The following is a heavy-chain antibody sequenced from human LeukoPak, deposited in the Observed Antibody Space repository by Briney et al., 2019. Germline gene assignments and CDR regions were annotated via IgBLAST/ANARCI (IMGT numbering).Heavy chain of an antibody. CDR2: INHSGST. CDR3: ARGDPSNYYYGMDV. V-gene: IGHV4-34*01. J-gene: IGHJ6*02. CDR1: GGSFSGYY. D-gene: IGHD3-10*01. Sequence: PSETLSLTCAVYGGSFSGYYWSGIRQPPGKGLEWIGEINHSGSTNYNPSLKSRVTISIDTSKNQFSLKLSSVTAADTAVYYCARGDPSNYYYGMDVWGQGTTATVSS.